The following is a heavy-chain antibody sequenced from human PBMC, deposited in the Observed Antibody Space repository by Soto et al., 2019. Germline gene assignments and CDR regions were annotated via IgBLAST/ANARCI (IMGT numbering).Heavy chain of an antibody. CDR2: IIPIFGSA. V-gene: IGHV1-69*06. D-gene: IGHD3-9*01. J-gene: IGHJ6*02. CDR1: GGTFSSYA. Sequence: QVQLVQSGAEVKKPGSSVKVSCKTSGGTFSSYALSWVRQAPGQGLEWMGGIIPIFGSANYAQKFQGRVTITADKSTSIAYMELGSLRSEDSAVYYCARVNDITYYYYGMDVWGHGTTVTVSS. CDR3: ARVNDITYYYYGMDV.